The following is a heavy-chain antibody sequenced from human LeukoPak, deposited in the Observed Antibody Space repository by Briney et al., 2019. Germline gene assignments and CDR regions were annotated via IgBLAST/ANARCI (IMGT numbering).Heavy chain of an antibody. Sequence: GGSLRLSCAASGFTVSSNYMSWVRQAPGKGLEWVSVIYSGGSTYYADSVKGRFTISRDNSKNTLYLQMNSLRAEDTAVYYCARDSHYSNFYDYWGQGTLVTVSS. CDR2: IYSGGST. V-gene: IGHV3-53*01. CDR1: GFTVSSNY. D-gene: IGHD4-11*01. CDR3: ARDSHYSNFYDY. J-gene: IGHJ4*02.